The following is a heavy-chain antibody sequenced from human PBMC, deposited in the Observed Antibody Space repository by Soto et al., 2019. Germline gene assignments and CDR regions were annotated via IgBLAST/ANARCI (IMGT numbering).Heavy chain of an antibody. Sequence: QVQLVESGGGVVQPGRSLGLSCAASGFTFSSHAMHWVRQAPGKGLEWVAVIWYDGSKKYYADSVKGRFTVARDDSKNTLSLQMNSLRVEDTAVYYCARDPGYSGFDFDYWGQGTLVTVSS. V-gene: IGHV3-33*01. D-gene: IGHD5-12*01. CDR1: GFTFSSHA. CDR2: IWYDGSKK. CDR3: ARDPGYSGFDFDY. J-gene: IGHJ4*02.